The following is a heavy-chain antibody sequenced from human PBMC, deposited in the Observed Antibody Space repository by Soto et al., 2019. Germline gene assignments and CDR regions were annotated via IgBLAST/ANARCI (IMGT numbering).Heavy chain of an antibody. CDR1: GFTVSSNY. Sequence: GGSLRLSCAVSGFTVSSNYMNWVRQAPGKGLEWVSFIYSGGNTYYADSVKGRFTISRDNSKNMLYLQMNSLRVEDTAVYYCAREVRVRRFAFAIWGQGTMVTVSS. CDR3: AREVRVRRFAFAI. V-gene: IGHV3-66*01. J-gene: IGHJ3*02. CDR2: IYSGGNT. D-gene: IGHD3-16*01.